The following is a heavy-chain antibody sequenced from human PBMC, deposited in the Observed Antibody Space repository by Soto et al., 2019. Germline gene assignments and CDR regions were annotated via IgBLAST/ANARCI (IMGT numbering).Heavy chain of an antibody. V-gene: IGHV3-48*02. Sequence: GGSMRLSCAASGFTFSSYSMNWVRQAPGKGLEWVSYISSSSSTIYYADSVKGRFTISRDNAKNSLYLQMNSLRDEDTAVYYCARGRWLHYYCDYWGQGTMGTVSS. J-gene: IGHJ4*02. CDR1: GFTFSSYS. D-gene: IGHD5-12*01. CDR3: ARGRWLHYYCDY. CDR2: ISSSSSTI.